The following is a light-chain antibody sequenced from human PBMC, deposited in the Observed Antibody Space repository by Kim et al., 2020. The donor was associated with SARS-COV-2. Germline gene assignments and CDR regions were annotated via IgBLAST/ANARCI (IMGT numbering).Light chain of an antibody. V-gene: IGLV1-44*01. CDR2: RND. Sequence: GQRATISCPGGVSKIGINVVNWYQQLPGTAPQPLMYRNDYRPSGVPDRFSGSKSGSSASLAISGLQSEDEADYYCAAWDDSLTGSVFGGGTQLTVL. CDR3: AAWDDSLTGSV. CDR1: VSKIGINV. J-gene: IGLJ3*02.